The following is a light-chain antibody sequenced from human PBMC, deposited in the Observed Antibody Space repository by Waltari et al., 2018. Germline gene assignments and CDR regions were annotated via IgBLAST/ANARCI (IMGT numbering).Light chain of an antibody. Sequence: DIQMTQSPSSLSASVGDRVTITCRASQSISNYLSWYQQKPGKAPNLLIYAASSFQSWVPSRFSGIGSGTDFTLTISSLQPEDFATYYCQQSYISLTFGQGTKVEIK. J-gene: IGKJ1*01. V-gene: IGKV1-39*01. CDR1: QSISNY. CDR3: QQSYISLT. CDR2: AAS.